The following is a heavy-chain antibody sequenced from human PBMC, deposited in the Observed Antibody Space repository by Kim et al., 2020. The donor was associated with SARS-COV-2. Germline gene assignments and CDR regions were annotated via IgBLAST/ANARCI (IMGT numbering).Heavy chain of an antibody. J-gene: IGHJ4*02. CDR3: ARAGYCSSTSCSKVDY. Sequence: SVKGRFTISRHNSKNTLYLQMNSLRAEDTAVYYCARAGYCSSTSCSKVDYWGQGTLVTVSS. D-gene: IGHD2-2*01. V-gene: IGHV3-30*07.